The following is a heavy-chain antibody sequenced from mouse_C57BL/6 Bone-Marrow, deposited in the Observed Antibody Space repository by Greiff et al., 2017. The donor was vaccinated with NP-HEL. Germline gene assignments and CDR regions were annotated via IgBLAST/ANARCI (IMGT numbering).Heavy chain of an antibody. Sequence: EVQGVESGEGLVKPGGSLKLSCAASGFTFSSYAMSWVRQTPEKRLEWVAYISSGGDYIYYEDTVKGRFTISRDNARNTLYLQMSSLKSEDTAMYYCTRDRNYYGSSSYWYFEVWGTATTVTVSS. CDR1: GFTFSSYA. V-gene: IGHV5-9-1*02. D-gene: IGHD1-1*01. CDR2: ISSGGDYI. J-gene: IGHJ1*03. CDR3: TRDRNYYGSSSYWYFEV.